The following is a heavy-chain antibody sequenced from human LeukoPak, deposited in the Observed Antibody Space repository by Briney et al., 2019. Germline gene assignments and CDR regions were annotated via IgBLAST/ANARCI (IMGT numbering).Heavy chain of an antibody. Sequence: PGGSLRLSCAASGFTFSSYSMNWVRQAPGKGLEWVSSISSSSSYIYYADSVKGRFTISRDNAKNSLYLQMNSLRAEDTAVYCCARDRITIFGVAGNNWFDPWGQGTLVTVSS. V-gene: IGHV3-21*01. CDR2: ISSSSSYI. CDR1: GFTFSSYS. D-gene: IGHD3-3*01. CDR3: ARDRITIFGVAGNNWFDP. J-gene: IGHJ5*02.